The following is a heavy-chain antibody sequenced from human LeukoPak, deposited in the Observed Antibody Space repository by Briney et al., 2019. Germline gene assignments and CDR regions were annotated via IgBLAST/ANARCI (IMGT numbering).Heavy chain of an antibody. V-gene: IGHV4-4*02. CDR1: GDSIGRGTW. CDR3: TGYDIPYTFEF. Sequence: SGTLCLTCAVSGDSIGRGTWWTWVRQSPGKGLQWIGDIIHSGNTNYNPSLRSRLTISLDKSRNQFSLKLNSVTAADTAVYYCTGYDIPYTFEFWGQGPLVTVSS. J-gene: IGHJ4*02. D-gene: IGHD2-2*01. CDR2: IIHSGNT.